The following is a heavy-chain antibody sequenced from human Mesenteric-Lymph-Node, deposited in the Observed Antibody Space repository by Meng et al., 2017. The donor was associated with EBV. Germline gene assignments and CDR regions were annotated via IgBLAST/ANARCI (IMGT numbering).Heavy chain of an antibody. CDR3: ARSAGGDYFDY. V-gene: IGHV4-30-2*01. Sequence: QLQLQDSGSGLVRPSQTPSLTCAVSGGSIISGGYSWSWIRQAPGKGLEWIGFIYHSGTTYLNPSLRSRVNLSVDTSKNQFSLNLRSVSAADTAIYYCARSAGGDYFDYWGQGTLVTVSS. CDR1: GGSIISGGYS. D-gene: IGHD1-26*01. CDR2: IYHSGTT. J-gene: IGHJ4*02.